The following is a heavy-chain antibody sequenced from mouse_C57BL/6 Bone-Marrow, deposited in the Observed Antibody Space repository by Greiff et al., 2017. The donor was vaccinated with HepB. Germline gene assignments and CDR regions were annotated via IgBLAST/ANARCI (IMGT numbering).Heavy chain of an antibody. V-gene: IGHV5-9-1*02. D-gene: IGHD1-1*01. CDR3: TRPVYYYGSSLFAY. CDR1: GFTFSSYA. CDR2: ISSGGDYI. J-gene: IGHJ3*01. Sequence: EVQVVESGEGLVKPGGSLKLSCAASGFTFSSYAMSWVRQTPEKRLEWVAYISSGGDYIYYADTVKGRFTISRDNARNTLYLQMSSLKSEDTAMYYCTRPVYYYGSSLFAYWGQGTLVTVSA.